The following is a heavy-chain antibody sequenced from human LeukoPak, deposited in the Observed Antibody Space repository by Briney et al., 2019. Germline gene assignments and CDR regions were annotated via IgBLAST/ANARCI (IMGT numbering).Heavy chain of an antibody. CDR1: GYTFTSYG. J-gene: IGHJ3*02. Sequence: ASVTVSCKASGYTFTSYGISWVRQAPGQGLEWMGGFDPEDGETIYAQKFQGRVTMTEDTSTDTAYMELSSLRSEDTAVYYCATGGYTSRAFDIWGQGTMVTVSS. CDR3: ATGGYTSRAFDI. V-gene: IGHV1-24*01. CDR2: FDPEDGET. D-gene: IGHD5-12*01.